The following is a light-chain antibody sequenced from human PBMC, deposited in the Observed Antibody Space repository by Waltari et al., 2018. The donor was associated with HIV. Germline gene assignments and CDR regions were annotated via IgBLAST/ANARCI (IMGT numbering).Light chain of an antibody. Sequence: IVLTQSPGTLSLSPGERATISCRASQSVSIRYLAWYQQKPGQAPRLLIYGASSRATGIPDRFSGSGSGTDFTLTISRLEPEDFAVYYCQQYGSSPPYTFGQGTKLDIK. V-gene: IGKV3-20*01. CDR1: QSVSIRY. CDR3: QQYGSSPPYT. CDR2: GAS. J-gene: IGKJ2*01.